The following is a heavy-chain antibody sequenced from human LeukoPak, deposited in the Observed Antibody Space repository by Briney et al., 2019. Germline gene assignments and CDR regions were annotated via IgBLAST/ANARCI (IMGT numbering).Heavy chain of an antibody. Sequence: GRSLRLSCTASGFTFGVYAMSCVRHAPGKGRDWVGFIRSKAYGGTTEYGASVQGRFTLSRDDSKSIAYLQMNSLKTEDTAVYYCTRGRYYDSSGYYYVEYWGQGTLVTVSS. CDR1: GFTFGVYA. CDR2: IRSKAYGGTT. J-gene: IGHJ4*02. D-gene: IGHD3-22*01. CDR3: TRGRYYDSSGYYYVEY. V-gene: IGHV3-49*04.